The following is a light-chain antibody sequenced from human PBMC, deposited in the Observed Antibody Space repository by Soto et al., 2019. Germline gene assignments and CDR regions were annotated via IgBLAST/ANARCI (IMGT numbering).Light chain of an antibody. Sequence: EIVLTQSPATLSLSPGERATLSCRASQSVSSYLAWYQQKPGQAPRLLIYDASNRATGIPARFSGSGSGTDITLTISSLEPEAFEVYYCQQRSNWPPLYTFGQGTKLEIK. V-gene: IGKV3-11*01. J-gene: IGKJ2*01. CDR2: DAS. CDR3: QQRSNWPPLYT. CDR1: QSVSSY.